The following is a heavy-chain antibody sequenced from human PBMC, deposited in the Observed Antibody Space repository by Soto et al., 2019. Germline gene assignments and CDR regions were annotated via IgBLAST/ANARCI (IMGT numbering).Heavy chain of an antibody. V-gene: IGHV1-8*01. J-gene: IGHJ4*02. CDR3: VSTLNGDNVDS. CDR2: MNPNSGNT. Sequence: QVQLVQSGAEVKKPGASVKVSCKASGYTFTSYDINWVRQATGQGLEWMGWMNPNSGNTGYAQKFRRRXTXPXXTSISTAYMDLSSLRSDDTAVYHCVSTLNGDNVDSWGQGTLVTVSS. D-gene: IGHD4-17*01. CDR1: GYTFTSYD.